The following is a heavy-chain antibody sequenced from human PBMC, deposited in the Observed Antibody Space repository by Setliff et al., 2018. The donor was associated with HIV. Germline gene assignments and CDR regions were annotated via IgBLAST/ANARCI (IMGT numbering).Heavy chain of an antibody. J-gene: IGHJ4*02. CDR3: ARVGGGAAKDLDY. Sequence: PGGSLRLSCAASGFTFSDHYMDWVRQAPGKGLEWVARSRNKANSYTTEYAASVKGRFTSLRADSQNSVYLQMNSLKTEDTAVYYCARVGGGAAKDLDYWGQGTPVTVSS. D-gene: IGHD3-10*01. CDR1: GFTFSDHY. V-gene: IGHV3-72*01. CDR2: SRNKANSYTT.